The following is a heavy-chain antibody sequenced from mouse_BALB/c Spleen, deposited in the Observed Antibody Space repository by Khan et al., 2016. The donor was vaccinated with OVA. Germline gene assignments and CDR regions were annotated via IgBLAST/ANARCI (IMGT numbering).Heavy chain of an antibody. J-gene: IGHJ3*01. CDR2: ISTYYGDA. Sequence: QVQLQQSGAELARPGVSVKISCKGSGYTFTDFTMHWVKQSHALSLEWIGDISTYYGDATYNQKFKDKATMTVDKSSSTAYMELARLTSEDSAIYYYAGGEGENTFAYWGQGTLVTVSA. CDR3: AGGEGENTFAY. CDR1: GYTFTDFT. V-gene: IGHV1S137*01.